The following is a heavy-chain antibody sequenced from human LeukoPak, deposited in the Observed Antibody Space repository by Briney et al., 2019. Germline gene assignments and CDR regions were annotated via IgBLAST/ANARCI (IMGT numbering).Heavy chain of an antibody. CDR1: GFTFTSYA. V-gene: IGHV3-23*01. J-gene: IGHJ3*02. D-gene: IGHD3-10*01. CDR3: ARDSGSGSFRFDI. CDR2: ISGGGENT. Sequence: GGSLRLSCGASGFTFTSYAMSWIRQAPGKGLEWVSAISGGGENTYYGDSVKGRFTISRDNSKNTLYLQMNSLRAEDTAVYYCARDSGSGSFRFDIWGQGTMVTVSS.